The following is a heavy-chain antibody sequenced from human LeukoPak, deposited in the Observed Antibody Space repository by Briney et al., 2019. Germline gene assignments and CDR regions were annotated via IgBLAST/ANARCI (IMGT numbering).Heavy chain of an antibody. Sequence: GGSLRLSCAASGFTFTNAWMSWVRQAPGKGLEWVGRIKSKTDGGTTDYAAPVKGRFTISRDDSKNTLYLQMNSLKTEDTAVYYCTTAGVRLRLSDLDAFDIWGQGTMVTVSS. J-gene: IGHJ3*02. CDR2: IKSKTDGGTT. CDR3: TTAGVRLRLSDLDAFDI. V-gene: IGHV3-15*01. CDR1: GFTFTNAW. D-gene: IGHD5-12*01.